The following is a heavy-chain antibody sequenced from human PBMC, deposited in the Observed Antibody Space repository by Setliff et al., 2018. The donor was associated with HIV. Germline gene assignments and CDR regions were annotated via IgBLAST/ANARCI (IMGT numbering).Heavy chain of an antibody. CDR1: NASFSDYY. Sequence: SETLSLTCAVYNASFSDYYRGWIRQAPGKGLEWIGEINQSGSTNYNSSLRGRVAMSINLSKNQFSLKLTSVTAADTALYYCARDFKKGLLPSYFDYWGQGSPVTVSS. V-gene: IGHV4-34*01. CDR3: ARDFKKGLLPSYFDY. CDR2: INQSGST. J-gene: IGHJ4*02. D-gene: IGHD3-3*01.